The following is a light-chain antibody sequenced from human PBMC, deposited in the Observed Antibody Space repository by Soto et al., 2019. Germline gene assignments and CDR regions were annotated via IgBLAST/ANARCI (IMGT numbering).Light chain of an antibody. CDR2: AAF. CDR3: QQTNSFPLT. J-gene: IGKJ4*01. V-gene: IGKV1D-12*01. CDR1: QDISSY. Sequence: DIQMTQSPSSVAASVGDRVTITCRASQDISSYLAWYQQKPGEAPKVLIYAAFSLQSGVPSRFSGSGSGTDFTLTISSLQPEDFATYYCQQTNSFPLTFGGGTKMEIK.